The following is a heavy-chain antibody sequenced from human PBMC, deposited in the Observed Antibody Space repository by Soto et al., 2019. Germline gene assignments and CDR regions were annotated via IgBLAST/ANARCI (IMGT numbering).Heavy chain of an antibody. Sequence: QVQLQESGPGLVKPSGTLSLTSAVSSGSISSSNWWSWVRQPPGKGLEWIGEIYHSGSTNYNPSLKSRVTISVDKSKNQFSLKLSSVTAADTAVYYCASFSIAAPRGAFDIWGQGTMVTVSS. CDR3: ASFSIAAPRGAFDI. CDR2: IYHSGST. J-gene: IGHJ3*02. V-gene: IGHV4-4*02. CDR1: SGSISSSNW. D-gene: IGHD6-6*01.